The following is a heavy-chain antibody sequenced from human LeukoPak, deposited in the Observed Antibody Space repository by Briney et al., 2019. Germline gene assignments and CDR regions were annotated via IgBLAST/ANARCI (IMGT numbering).Heavy chain of an antibody. V-gene: IGHV3-53*01. J-gene: IGHJ4*02. CDR3: ARVPIVATIRPPDY. CDR1: GFTFSSYE. CDR2: IDRGGSK. Sequence: GGSLRLSCAASGFTFSSYEMNWVRQAPGKGLEWVSVIDRGGSKYYADSVKGRFTISRDNSKNTLYLQMNSLRAEDTAVYYCARVPIVATIRPPDYWGQGTLVTVSS. D-gene: IGHD5-12*01.